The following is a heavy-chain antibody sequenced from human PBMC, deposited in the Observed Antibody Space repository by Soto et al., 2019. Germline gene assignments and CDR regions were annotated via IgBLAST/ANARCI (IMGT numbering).Heavy chain of an antibody. V-gene: IGHV4-61*08. D-gene: IGHD5-12*01. Sequence: QVQLQESGPGLVKPSGTLSLTCSVSGGTLNSNAYYWTWLRQPPGKGLEWNGYIYFTGSTNYNPSLKSRVTLSLDMSKNQFSLRLRSVSTSDTAVYYWARAHLVGYGHDPFDFWGQGTLVSVSS. CDR3: ARAHLVGYGHDPFDF. CDR1: GGTLNSNAYY. J-gene: IGHJ4*02. CDR2: IYFTGST.